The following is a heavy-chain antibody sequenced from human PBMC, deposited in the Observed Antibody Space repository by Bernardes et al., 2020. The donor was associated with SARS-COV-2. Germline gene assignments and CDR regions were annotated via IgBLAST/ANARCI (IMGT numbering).Heavy chain of an antibody. Sequence: GSLRLSCVASGFAFTDFGMTWVRQAPGKGLEWVSTINTDGENTHYADSVKGRFTISRDNSKKMLYLQMNSLRAEDTAVYYCANDAGVDVFFDYWGQGTLVTVSS. V-gene: IGHV3-23*01. J-gene: IGHJ4*02. CDR3: ANDAGVDVFFDY. D-gene: IGHD7-27*01. CDR2: INTDGENT. CDR1: GFAFTDFG.